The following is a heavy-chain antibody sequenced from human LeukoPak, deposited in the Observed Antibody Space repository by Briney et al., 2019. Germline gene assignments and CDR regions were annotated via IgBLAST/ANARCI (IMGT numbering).Heavy chain of an antibody. CDR1: GYSISSGYY. J-gene: IGHJ5*02. CDR2: IYHSGST. V-gene: IGHV4-38-2*01. CDR3: ARVSSSWYWFDP. D-gene: IGHD6-13*01. Sequence: PSETLSLTCAVSGYSISSGYYWGWIRQPPGKGLEWIGSIYHSGSTYYNPSLKSRVTISVDTSKNQFSLKLSSVTAADTAVYYCARVSSSWYWFDPWGQGTLVTVSS.